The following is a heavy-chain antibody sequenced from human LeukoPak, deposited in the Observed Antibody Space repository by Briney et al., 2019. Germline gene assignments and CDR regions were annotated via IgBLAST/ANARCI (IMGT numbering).Heavy chain of an antibody. CDR1: GGSISGYY. V-gene: IGHV4-59*08. D-gene: IGHD6-19*01. J-gene: IGHJ3*02. Sequence: PSETLSLTCTVSGGSISGYYWSWIRQPPGKGLELIGFIHYSYSTNYNPSLKIRFAISVYMSKNQFFLSLTSVTAADTAVYYCARPYGSGWYAAFHIWGQGTMVTVSS. CDR3: ARPYGSGWYAAFHI. CDR2: IHYSYST.